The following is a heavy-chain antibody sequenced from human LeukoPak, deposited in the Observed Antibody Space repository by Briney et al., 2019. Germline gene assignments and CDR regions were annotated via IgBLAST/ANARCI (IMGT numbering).Heavy chain of an antibody. CDR2: IYPADSDT. J-gene: IGHJ3*02. CDR1: SYSFTSYW. V-gene: IGHV5-51*01. CDR3: ARPRNGKYYGAFDI. D-gene: IGHD3-10*01. Sequence: GESLKISCKGSSYSFTSYWIGWVRQMPGKGLEWMGIIYPADSDTRYSPSFQGQVTISADKSITTAYLQWSSLKASDTAIYYCARPRNGKYYGAFDIWGQGTMVTVS.